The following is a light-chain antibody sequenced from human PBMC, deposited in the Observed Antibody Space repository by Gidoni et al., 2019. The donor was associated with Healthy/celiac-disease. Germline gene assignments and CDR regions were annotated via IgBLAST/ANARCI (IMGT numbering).Light chain of an antibody. V-gene: IGKV1-39*01. Sequence: DIQLSQSPSSLSASVGDRVTITCRASQSISSYLNWYQQKPGKAPKLLIYAAYSLQSGVPSRFSSSGSGTDFTLTISSLQPEDFETYYCQQSYSTPPATFGGGTKVEIK. J-gene: IGKJ4*01. CDR3: QQSYSTPPAT. CDR1: QSISSY. CDR2: AAY.